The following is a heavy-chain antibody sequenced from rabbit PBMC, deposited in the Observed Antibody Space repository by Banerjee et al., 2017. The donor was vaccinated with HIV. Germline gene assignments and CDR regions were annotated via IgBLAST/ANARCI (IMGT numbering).Heavy chain of an antibody. CDR3: ASSGGAFYGYAGNL. D-gene: IGHD6-1*01. Sequence: QSLEESGGDLVKPGASLTLTCTASGFSFTSSYYMCWVHQAPGKGLESIACITTISASTYYANWAKGRFTVTRSTSLNTVTLQLNSLTAADTATYFCASSGGAFYGYAGNLWGPGTLVTVS. J-gene: IGHJ4*01. V-gene: IGHV1S40*01. CDR1: GFSFTSSYY. CDR2: ITTISAST.